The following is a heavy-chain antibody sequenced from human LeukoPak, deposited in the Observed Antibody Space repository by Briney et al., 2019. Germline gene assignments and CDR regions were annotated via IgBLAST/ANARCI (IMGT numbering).Heavy chain of an antibody. Sequence: GGCLRLSCAASGFTFSSYSMNWVRQAPGKGLEWVSSINSDSSIMYYAESVKGRFTISRDNARNSLYLQMNSLRAEDTAVYYCIRDLFDDYSLDYWGQGALVTVSS. J-gene: IGHJ4*02. V-gene: IGHV3-21*01. CDR1: GFTFSSYS. D-gene: IGHD3-16*01. CDR2: INSDSSIM. CDR3: IRDLFDDYSLDY.